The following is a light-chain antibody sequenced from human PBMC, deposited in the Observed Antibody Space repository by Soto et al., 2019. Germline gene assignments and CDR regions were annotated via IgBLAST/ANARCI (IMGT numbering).Light chain of an antibody. V-gene: IGKV1-5*03. Sequence: TQSPSTLSASVGDRVTISCRASQSINKWLAWYQHKPGKAPNLLIYEVSTLHSGVPSRFSGSGSGTEFTLTISSLRPDDFATYYCQHYSGDRATFGQGTK. J-gene: IGKJ1*01. CDR3: QHYSGDRAT. CDR1: QSINKW. CDR2: EVS.